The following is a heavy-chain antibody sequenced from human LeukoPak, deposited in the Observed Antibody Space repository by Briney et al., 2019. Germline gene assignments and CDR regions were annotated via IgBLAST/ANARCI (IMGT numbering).Heavy chain of an antibody. CDR3: ARDLAYYYDRNYD. V-gene: IGHV3-21*01. Sequence: GGSLTLSCAASGLTFSIYSMYWVRQAAAKGLAWVSSIDSSRFNIYYADSVKGRFTISRDNAQSSVFLQMNSLRAEDTAVYYCARDLAYYYDRNYDGGQGTLVTVSS. CDR1: GLTFSIYS. D-gene: IGHD3-22*01. J-gene: IGHJ4*02. CDR2: IDSSRFNI.